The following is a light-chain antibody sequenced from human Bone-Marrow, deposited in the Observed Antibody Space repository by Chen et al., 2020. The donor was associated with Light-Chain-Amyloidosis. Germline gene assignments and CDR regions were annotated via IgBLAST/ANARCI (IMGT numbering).Light chain of an antibody. Sequence: QSVLTQPPSVSAAPGQKVTISCSGSNSNIGINYVSWYQQLPGTSPKLLIYETNQRPSEIPDRFSGSKSGTSATLGVAGLQTGDEADYYCATWDSSLTVWMFGGGTKLTVL. V-gene: IGLV1-51*02. CDR1: NSNIGINY. J-gene: IGLJ3*02. CDR2: ETN. CDR3: ATWDSSLTVWM.